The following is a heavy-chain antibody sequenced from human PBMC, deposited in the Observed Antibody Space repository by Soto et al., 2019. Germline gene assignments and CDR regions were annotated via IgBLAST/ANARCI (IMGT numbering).Heavy chain of an antibody. V-gene: IGHV3-30-3*01. J-gene: IGHJ4*02. CDR3: ARDKSPYSSVCHDRHFDY. CDR2: ISYDGSNK. D-gene: IGHD6-19*01. CDR1: GFTFSSYA. Sequence: QVQLVESGGGVVQPGRSLRLSCAASGFTFSSYAMHWVRQAPGKGLEWVAVISYDGSNKYYADSVKGRFTISRDNFKNTLYLPMNSLRAEDTAVYSCARDKSPYSSVCHDRHFDYWGQGTLVTVSS.